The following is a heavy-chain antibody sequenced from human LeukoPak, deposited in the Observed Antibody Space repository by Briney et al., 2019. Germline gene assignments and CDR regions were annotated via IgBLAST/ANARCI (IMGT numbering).Heavy chain of an antibody. J-gene: IGHJ6*02. CDR3: ARDRYFDWFGLGMDV. Sequence: GASVKVSCKASGYTFTGYYMHWVRQAPGQGLEWVGWINPNSGGTNYAQKFQGRVTMTRDTSISTAYMELSRLRSDDTAVYYCARDRYFDWFGLGMDVWGQGTTVTVSS. CDR2: INPNSGGT. CDR1: GYTFTGYY. D-gene: IGHD3-9*01. V-gene: IGHV1-2*02.